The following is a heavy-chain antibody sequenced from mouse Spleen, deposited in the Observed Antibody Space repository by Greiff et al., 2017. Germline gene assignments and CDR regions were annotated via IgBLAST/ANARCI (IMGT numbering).Heavy chain of an antibody. D-gene: IGHD2-10*02. CDR2: IYPGDGDT. V-gene: IGHV1-80*01. Sequence: QVHVKQSGAELVKPGASVKISCKASGYAFSSYWMNWVKQRPGKGLEWIGQIYPGDGDTNYNGKFKGKATLTADKSSSTAYMQLSSLTSEDSAVYFCARRAAVWVFDYWGQGTTLTVSS. CDR3: ARRAAVWVFDY. CDR1: GYAFSSYW. J-gene: IGHJ2*01.